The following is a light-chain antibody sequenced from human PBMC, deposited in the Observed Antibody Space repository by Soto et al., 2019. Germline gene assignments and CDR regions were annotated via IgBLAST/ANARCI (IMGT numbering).Light chain of an antibody. CDR1: SSDVGSYNL. CDR3: CSYAGNFVWV. V-gene: IGLV2-23*02. J-gene: IGLJ3*02. CDR2: EVN. Sequence: QSVLTQPASVSGSPGQSITISCTGTSSDVGSYNLVSWYQQHPGKAPKLMIYEVNKRPSGVSNRFSGSKSGNTASLTISGLQAEDEADFYCCSYAGNFVWVFGGGTKVTVL.